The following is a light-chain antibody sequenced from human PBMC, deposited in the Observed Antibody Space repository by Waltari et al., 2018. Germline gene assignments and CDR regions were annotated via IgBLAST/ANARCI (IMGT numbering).Light chain of an antibody. J-gene: IGLJ2*01. CDR1: SLRSYY. V-gene: IGLV3-19*01. CDR3: NSRDSSGNHLEV. CDR2: GKN. Sequence: SSELTQDPAVSVDLVQTVRITCQGDSLRSYYASWYQQKPGQAPVLVIYGKNNRPSGIPDRFSGSSSGNTASLTITGAQAEDEADYYCNSRDSSGNHLEVFGGGTKLTVL.